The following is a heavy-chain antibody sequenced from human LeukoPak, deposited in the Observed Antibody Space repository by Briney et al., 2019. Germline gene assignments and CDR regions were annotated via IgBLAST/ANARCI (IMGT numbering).Heavy chain of an antibody. D-gene: IGHD2-15*01. Sequence: PGGSLRLSCAASGFTFSSYSMNWVRQAPGKGLEWVSSISSSSSYIYYADSVKGRFTISRDNAKNSLYLQMNSLRAEDTAVYYCARDLVVADANWFDPWAREPWSPSPQ. J-gene: IGHJ5*02. CDR2: ISSSSSYI. V-gene: IGHV3-21*01. CDR1: GFTFSSYS. CDR3: ARDLVVADANWFDP.